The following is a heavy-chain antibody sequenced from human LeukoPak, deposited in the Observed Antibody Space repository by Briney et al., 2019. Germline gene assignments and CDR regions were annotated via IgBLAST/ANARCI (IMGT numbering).Heavy chain of an antibody. Sequence: GGSLRLSCAASRFTFSNYAMHWVRQAPGKGLEWVAVIWYDRGDKYYADAVKGRFTISRDDSKNTLYLQIKSLRAEDTAVYYCARDKWGNGWTGSIDNWGQGTLVTVSA. CDR3: ARDKWGNGWTGSIDN. CDR2: IWYDRGDK. V-gene: IGHV3-33*01. J-gene: IGHJ4*02. CDR1: RFTFSNYA. D-gene: IGHD6-19*01.